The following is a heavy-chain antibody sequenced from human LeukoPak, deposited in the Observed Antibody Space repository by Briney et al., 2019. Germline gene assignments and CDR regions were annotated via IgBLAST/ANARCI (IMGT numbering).Heavy chain of an antibody. CDR2: IYSSGTT. CDR3: ARDYYDADGLDVFEV. Sequence: SETLSLTCTVSGGSINTFYWSWIRQSAGRGLEWIGRIYSSGTTRYNPSHLSRVTMSVDMSRNQFSLTLTSVTAADTAAYYCARDYYDADGLDVFEVWGQGTLVTVSS. D-gene: IGHD3-22*01. J-gene: IGHJ3*01. CDR1: GGSINTFY. V-gene: IGHV4-4*07.